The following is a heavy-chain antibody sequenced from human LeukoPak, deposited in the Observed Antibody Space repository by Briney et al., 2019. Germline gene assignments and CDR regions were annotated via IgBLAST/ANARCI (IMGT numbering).Heavy chain of an antibody. D-gene: IGHD6-13*01. CDR2: ISGSGGST. Sequence: GGSLRPSCAASGFTFSSYAMSWVRQAPGKGLEWVSAISGSGGSTYYADSVKGRFTISRDNSKNTLYLQVNSLRAEDTAVYYCAKSLFPGYSSSWYYFDYWGQGTLVTVSS. J-gene: IGHJ4*02. CDR3: AKSLFPGYSSSWYYFDY. V-gene: IGHV3-23*01. CDR1: GFTFSSYA.